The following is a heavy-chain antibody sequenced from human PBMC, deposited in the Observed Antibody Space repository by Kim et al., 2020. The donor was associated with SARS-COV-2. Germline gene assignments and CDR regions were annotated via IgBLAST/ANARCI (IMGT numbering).Heavy chain of an antibody. J-gene: IGHJ2*01. CDR1: GGSISSSNW. Sequence: SETLSLTCAASGGSISSSNWWSWVRQPPGKGLEWIGEIYHSGSTNYNPSLKSRVTISVDKSKNQFSLKLSSVTAADTAVYYCARGEGYSSGWQDWYFDLWGRGTLVTVSS. V-gene: IGHV4-4*02. CDR3: ARGEGYSSGWQDWYFDL. CDR2: IYHSGST. D-gene: IGHD6-19*01.